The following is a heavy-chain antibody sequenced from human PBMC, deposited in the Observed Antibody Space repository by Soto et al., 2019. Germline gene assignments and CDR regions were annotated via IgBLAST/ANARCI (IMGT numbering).Heavy chain of an antibody. CDR2: ISAYNGKA. CDR3: ARQHNDLWSDSPDFDY. Sequence: QVQLVQSGGEVKKPGASVKVSCKASGYNYSSYGVTWVRQAPGQGLEWMGWISAYNGKANYAPNIQDRVTMSIDTSPSTAYMEMRSLRSDDTAVYYCARQHNDLWSDSPDFDYWGQGTLVTVSA. V-gene: IGHV1-18*04. CDR1: GYNYSSYG. D-gene: IGHD3-3*01. J-gene: IGHJ4*02.